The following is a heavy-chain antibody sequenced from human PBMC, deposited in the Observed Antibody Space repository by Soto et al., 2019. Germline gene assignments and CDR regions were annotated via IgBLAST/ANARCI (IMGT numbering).Heavy chain of an antibody. D-gene: IGHD3-9*01. V-gene: IGHV5-51*01. Sequence: PGESLKISCKGSGYSFTSYWIGWVRQMPGKGLEWMGIIYPGDSDTRYSPSFQGQVTISADKSISTAYLQWSSLKASDTAMYYCARQPPRHYDILTGYYSPYYGMDVWGQGTTVTVSS. CDR2: IYPGDSDT. J-gene: IGHJ6*02. CDR1: GYSFTSYW. CDR3: ARQPPRHYDILTGYYSPYYGMDV.